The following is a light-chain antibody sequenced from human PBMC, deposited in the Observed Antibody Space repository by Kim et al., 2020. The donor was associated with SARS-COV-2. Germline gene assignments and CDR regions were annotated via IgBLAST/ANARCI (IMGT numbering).Light chain of an antibody. V-gene: IGKV3-20*01. CDR1: QTVTDNL. Sequence: SPGERATLSCRASQTVTDNLLAWYQVKLGQTPRLLVYGASSRATGIPDRFSGSGSGTDFILTISRLEPEDFAVYFCHQYADSPRTFGQGTKVDIK. CDR2: GAS. J-gene: IGKJ1*01. CDR3: HQYADSPRT.